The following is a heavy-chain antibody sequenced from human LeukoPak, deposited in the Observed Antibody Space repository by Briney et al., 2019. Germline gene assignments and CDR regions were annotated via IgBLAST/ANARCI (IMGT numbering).Heavy chain of an antibody. CDR2: ISGSGGGT. CDR3: AKDFTSALWFGELLSDGLSSAFDI. V-gene: IGHV3-23*01. D-gene: IGHD3-10*01. CDR1: GFTFASYA. Sequence: GGSLRLSCAASGFTFASYAMSWVRQAPGKGLEWVSGISGSGGGTYYADSVKGRFTISRDNSKSTLYLQMNSLRAEDTAVYYCAKDFTSALWFGELLSDGLSSAFDIWGQGTLLTVSS. J-gene: IGHJ3*02.